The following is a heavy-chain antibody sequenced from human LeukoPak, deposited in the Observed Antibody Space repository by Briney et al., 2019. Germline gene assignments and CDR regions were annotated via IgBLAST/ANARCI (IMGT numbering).Heavy chain of an antibody. D-gene: IGHD6-19*01. CDR2: FDPEDGAT. CDR3: ASKWLVPIFDY. Sequence: ASVKVSCKVSGYTLTELYMHWVRQAPGEGLEWMGGFDPEDGATIYAQKFQGRVTMTEDTSTDTAYMELSSLRSEDTAVYYCASKWLVPIFDYWGQGTLVTVSS. J-gene: IGHJ4*02. V-gene: IGHV1-24*01. CDR1: GYTLTELY.